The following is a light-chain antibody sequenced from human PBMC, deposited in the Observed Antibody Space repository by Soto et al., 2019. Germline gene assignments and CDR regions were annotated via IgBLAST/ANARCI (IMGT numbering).Light chain of an antibody. Sequence: DIQMTQSPATLSASVGDIVTITFRASQTINRWLALYQHKPGRAPELLIFDASNLKSGVSSRFSGSGSGTEFTLTISRLQPDDVATYYCLQYSSHSWTFGQGTKVDIK. V-gene: IGKV1-5*01. J-gene: IGKJ1*01. CDR3: LQYSSHSWT. CDR2: DAS. CDR1: QTINRW.